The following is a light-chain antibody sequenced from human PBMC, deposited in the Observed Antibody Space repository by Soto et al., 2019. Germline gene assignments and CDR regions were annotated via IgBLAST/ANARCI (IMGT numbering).Light chain of an antibody. CDR2: QAS. J-gene: IGKJ2*01. CDR3: QQYSRYSA. V-gene: IGKV1-5*03. CDR1: QTISSW. Sequence: DIQMTQSPSTLSGSVGDRVTITCRASQTISSWLAWYQQKPGKAPELLIYQASILEPGVPSRFSGSGSGTEFTLTISSLQPDDFATYYCQQYSRYSAFGQGTKVDI.